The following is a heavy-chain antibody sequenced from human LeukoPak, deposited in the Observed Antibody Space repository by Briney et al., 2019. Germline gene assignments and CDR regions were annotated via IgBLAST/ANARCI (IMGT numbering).Heavy chain of an antibody. Sequence: ASVNVSCKASGYSFVSYGINWVRQAPGQGLEWMGWISAYNGKTDVAQKLWGRVTMTTDTSTSTAYMELRGLRSDDTAVYYCMRDFRGINNWNDRLDYWGQGTLLTVSS. CDR2: ISAYNGKT. CDR1: GYSFVSYG. J-gene: IGHJ4*02. D-gene: IGHD1-20*01. V-gene: IGHV1-18*01. CDR3: MRDFRGINNWNDRLDY.